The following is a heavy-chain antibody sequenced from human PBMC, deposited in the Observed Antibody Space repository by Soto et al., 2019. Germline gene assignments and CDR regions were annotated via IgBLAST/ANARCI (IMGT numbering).Heavy chain of an antibody. Sequence: QLQLQESGPGLVKPSKTLSLTCTVSGGSISSSSYYWGWIRQPPGKGLEWIGSIYYSGYTYYNPSLKSRVTISVDTSKNQFSLKLSSVTAADTAVYYCARHNGPLYVGYYYDMDVWGQGTTVTVSS. CDR2: IYYSGYT. CDR1: GGSISSSSYY. CDR3: ARHNGPLYVGYYYDMDV. J-gene: IGHJ6*02. V-gene: IGHV4-39*01. D-gene: IGHD3-16*01.